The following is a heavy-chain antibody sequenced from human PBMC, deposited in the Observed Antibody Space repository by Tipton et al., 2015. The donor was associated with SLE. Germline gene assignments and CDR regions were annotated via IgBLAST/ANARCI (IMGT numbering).Heavy chain of an antibody. V-gene: IGHV3-30*02. D-gene: IGHD6-13*01. CDR2: IRYDGSNK. J-gene: IGHJ4*02. Sequence: GSLRLSCAASGFTFSSYGMHWVRQAPGKGLEWVSFIRYDGSNKYYADSVKGRFTISRDNSKNTLYLQMNSLRVDDTAVYYCAKAGSGGRYSSRWYYFDYWGQGTLVTVSS. CDR3: AKAGSGGRYSSRWYYFDY. CDR1: GFTFSSYG.